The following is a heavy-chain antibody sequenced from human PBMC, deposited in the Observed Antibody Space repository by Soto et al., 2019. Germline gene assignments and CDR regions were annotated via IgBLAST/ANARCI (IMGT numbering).Heavy chain of an antibody. D-gene: IGHD6-19*01. CDR3: DRGGSSGSYKTLTLFDY. J-gene: IGHJ4*02. CDR1: GYTFTSYY. CDR2: INPSGGST. V-gene: IGHV1-46*03. Sequence: ASVKVSCKASGYTFTSYYMHWVRHAPGQGLEWMGIINPSGGSTSYAQKFQGRVTMTRDTSTSTVYTELSSLRSEDTAVYYCDRGGSSGSYKTLTLFDYWGQGTLVTVAS.